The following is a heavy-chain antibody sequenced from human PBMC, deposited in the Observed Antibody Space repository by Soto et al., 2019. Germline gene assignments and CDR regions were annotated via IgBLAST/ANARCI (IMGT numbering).Heavy chain of an antibody. D-gene: IGHD3-10*01. V-gene: IGHV3-48*03. CDR3: ARVVDPWGVSDF. CDR2: ITSGGNSV. CDR1: GFAFSDYK. Sequence: GGSLRLSCAASGFAFSDYKVNWIRQAPGKGLEWVAYITSGGNSVDYADSVKGRFTISRDDANNLLSLQMNSLRLEDTAIYYCARVVDPWGVSDFWGQGTLVTVSS. J-gene: IGHJ4*02.